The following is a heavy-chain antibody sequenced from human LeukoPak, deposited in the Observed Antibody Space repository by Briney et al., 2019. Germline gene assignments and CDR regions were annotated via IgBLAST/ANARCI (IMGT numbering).Heavy chain of an antibody. V-gene: IGHV4-34*01. CDR2: INHSGST. J-gene: IGHJ4*02. Sequence: SETLSLTCAVYGGSFSGYYWSWIRQPPGQGLEWIGEINHSGSTNYNPSLKSRVTISVDTSKNQFSLKLSSVTAADTAVYYCARGRITMVRGVLDYWGQGTLVTVSS. CDR1: GGSFSGYY. D-gene: IGHD3-10*01. CDR3: ARGRITMVRGVLDY.